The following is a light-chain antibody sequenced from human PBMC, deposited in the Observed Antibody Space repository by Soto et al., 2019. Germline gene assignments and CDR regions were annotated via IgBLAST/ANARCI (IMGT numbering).Light chain of an antibody. CDR3: QLSDSSLT. V-gene: IGKV3-11*01. CDR2: DAS. J-gene: IGKJ5*01. Sequence: DIVLTQSPVTLSLSPGDRATLSCRASETVSSYLLWYQQKPGQDPRLVIYDASNRATGIPARFSGSGSGTDFTLTISSLQPDXFATYYRQLSDSSLTFGQGTRFEIK. CDR1: ETVSSY.